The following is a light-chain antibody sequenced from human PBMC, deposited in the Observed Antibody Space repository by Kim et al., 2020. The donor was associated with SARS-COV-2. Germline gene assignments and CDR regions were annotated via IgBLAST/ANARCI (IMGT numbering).Light chain of an antibody. CDR1: SSTIYGNA. J-gene: IGLJ3*02. CDR3: AVWDDSLSRWV. Sequence: GQRVTISCCGSSSTIYGNALNCYQPLPGTSPPLLIHSDNHRPSGVPDRFSGSKSGASASLAISGLQSEDEADYFCAVWDDSLSRWVFGGWTQLTVL. V-gene: IGLV1-44*01. CDR2: SDN.